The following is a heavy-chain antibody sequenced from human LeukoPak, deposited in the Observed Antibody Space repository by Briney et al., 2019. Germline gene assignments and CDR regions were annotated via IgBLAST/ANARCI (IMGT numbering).Heavy chain of an antibody. J-gene: IGHJ3*02. D-gene: IGHD3-3*01. Sequence: GGSLRLSCAASGFTFSSYSMNWVRQAPGKGLEWVSSISSSSSTIYYADSVKGRFTISRDNAKNSLYLQMNSLRAEDTAVYYCARDGPYYDFWSGYSGAFDIWGQGTMVTVSS. CDR3: ARDGPYYDFWSGYSGAFDI. CDR2: ISSSSSTI. V-gene: IGHV3-48*01. CDR1: GFTFSSYS.